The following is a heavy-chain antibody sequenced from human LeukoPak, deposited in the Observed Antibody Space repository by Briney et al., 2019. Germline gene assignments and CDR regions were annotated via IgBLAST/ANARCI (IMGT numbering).Heavy chain of an antibody. Sequence: PSETLSLTCTVSGDSISTSSNYGGWIRPPPGKGLEWLGSIYYSGSTYYNPSLKSRVTISVDTSKNQFSLNLYSVTAADTAVFYCARSYYYDYRQIDYWGQGTLVTVSS. D-gene: IGHD3-22*01. J-gene: IGHJ4*02. CDR1: GDSISTSSNY. V-gene: IGHV4-39*01. CDR3: ARSYYYDYRQIDY. CDR2: IYYSGST.